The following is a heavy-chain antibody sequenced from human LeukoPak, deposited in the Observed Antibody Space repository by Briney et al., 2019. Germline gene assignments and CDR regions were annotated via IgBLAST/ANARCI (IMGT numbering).Heavy chain of an antibody. CDR3: ARGVAAHPFDY. V-gene: IGHV4-38-2*02. D-gene: IGHD6-13*01. Sequence: SETLSLTCTVSGYSISSGYYWGWIRQPPGKGLEWIGSIYHSGSTYYNPSLKSRVTISVDTSKNQFSLKLSSVTAADTAVYYCARGVAAHPFDYWGQGTLVTVSS. CDR2: IYHSGST. J-gene: IGHJ4*02. CDR1: GYSISSGYY.